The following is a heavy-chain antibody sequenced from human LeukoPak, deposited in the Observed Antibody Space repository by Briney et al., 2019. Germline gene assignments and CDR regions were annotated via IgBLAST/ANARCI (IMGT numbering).Heavy chain of an antibody. V-gene: IGHV1-69*04. CDR3: ARQDCNNGVCSWGWFDP. D-gene: IGHD2-8*01. J-gene: IGHJ5*02. Sequence: SVKVSCKASGGTFSSYAISWVRQAPGQGLEWMGRIIPIFVITNYAQKFQGRVTITADKSTSTAYMELSSLRSEDTAVYYCARQDCNNGVCSWGWFDPWGQGTLVTVSS. CDR2: IIPIFVIT. CDR1: GGTFSSYA.